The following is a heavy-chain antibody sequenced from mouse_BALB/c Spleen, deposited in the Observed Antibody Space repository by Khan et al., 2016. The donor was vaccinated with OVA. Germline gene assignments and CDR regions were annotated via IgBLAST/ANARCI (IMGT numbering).Heavy chain of an antibody. CDR2: ISYSGVT. Sequence: EVQLVESGPGLVKPSQSLSLTCTVTGYPITSGYAWNWIRQFPGNKLEWMGYISYSGVTCYTPSLKSRIPITRDTSKNQFFLQLNSVTTEDTATYFCARVNYYEYYFDYWGQGTTLTVSS. J-gene: IGHJ2*01. D-gene: IGHD1-1*01. CDR1: GYPITSGYA. V-gene: IGHV3-2*02. CDR3: ARVNYYEYYFDY.